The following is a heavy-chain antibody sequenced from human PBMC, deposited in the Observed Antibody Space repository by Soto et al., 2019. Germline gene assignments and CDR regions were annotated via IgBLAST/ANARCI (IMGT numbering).Heavy chain of an antibody. CDR3: ARGRYCLTGRCFPNWFDS. V-gene: IGHV4-30-4*01. CDR1: GDSISTVDYF. D-gene: IGHD3-16*01. CDR2: IYKSTTT. J-gene: IGHJ5*01. Sequence: PSETLSLTCSVSGDSISTVDYFWAWIRQPPGQALEYIGYIYKSTTTYYNPSFESRVAISLDTSKSQCSLNVTSVTAADTAVYFCARGRYCLTGRCFPNWFDSWGQGTLVTVSS.